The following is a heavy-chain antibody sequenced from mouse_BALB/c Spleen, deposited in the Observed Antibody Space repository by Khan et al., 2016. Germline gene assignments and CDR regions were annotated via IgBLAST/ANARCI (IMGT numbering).Heavy chain of an antibody. V-gene: IGHV1-9*01. J-gene: IGHJ2*01. CDR1: GYTFSTYW. CDR2: ILPGSGSI. Sequence: QVQLQQSGAELMKPGASVKISCKATGYTFSTYWIEWVKQRPGHGLEWIGEILPGSGSINYNEKFKGKATFTADTSSNTAYMQLSSLTSEDSAVYYCSRGLGRGYFDYWRQGTTLTVSS. CDR3: SRGLGRGYFDY.